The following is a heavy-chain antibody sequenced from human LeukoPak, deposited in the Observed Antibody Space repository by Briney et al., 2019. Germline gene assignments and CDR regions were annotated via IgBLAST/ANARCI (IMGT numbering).Heavy chain of an antibody. Sequence: GGSLRLSCAASGFTFTSYAMSWVRQPPGKGLEWVSVIRGSGTVTYFADSVKGRFTISRDNAKNSLYLQMNSLRAEDTAVYYCASEPLIDYWGQGTLVTVSS. V-gene: IGHV3-23*01. D-gene: IGHD1-14*01. CDR1: GFTFTSYA. CDR2: IRGSGTVT. J-gene: IGHJ4*02. CDR3: ASEPLIDY.